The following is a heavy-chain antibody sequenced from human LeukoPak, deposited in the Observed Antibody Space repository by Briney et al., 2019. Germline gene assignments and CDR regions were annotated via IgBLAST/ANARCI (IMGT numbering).Heavy chain of an antibody. CDR2: IYSSGST. J-gene: IGHJ4*02. CDR1: GGSISSYY. CDR3: ARPRPLDSSGYSFDY. Sequence: SETLSLTCTVSGGSISSYYWNWIRQPAGKGLEWIGRIYSSGSTNYNPSLKSRVTMSVDTSKNQFSLKVSSVTAADTAVYYCARPRPLDSSGYSFDYWGQGTLVTVSS. D-gene: IGHD3-22*01. V-gene: IGHV4-4*07.